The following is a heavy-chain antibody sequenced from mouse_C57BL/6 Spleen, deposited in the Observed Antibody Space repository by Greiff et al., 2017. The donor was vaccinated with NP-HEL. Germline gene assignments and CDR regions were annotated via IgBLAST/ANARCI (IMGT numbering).Heavy chain of an antibody. V-gene: IGHV1-52*01. CDR2: IDPSDSET. Sequence: QVQLQQPGAELVRPGSSVKLSCKASGYTFTSYWMHWVKQRPIQGLEWIGNIDPSDSETHYNQTFKDKATLTVDKSSSTAYMQLSSLTSEDSAVYYCARGDYYGSSYWYFDVWGTGTTVTVSS. CDR3: ARGDYYGSSYWYFDV. CDR1: GYTFTSYW. J-gene: IGHJ1*03. D-gene: IGHD1-1*01.